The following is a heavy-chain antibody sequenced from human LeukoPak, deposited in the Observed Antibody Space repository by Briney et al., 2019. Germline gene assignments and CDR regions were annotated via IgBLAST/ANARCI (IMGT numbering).Heavy chain of an antibody. J-gene: IGHJ4*02. CDR1: GYTFTNYV. V-gene: IGHV1-3*01. CDR3: ARHERDFDY. D-gene: IGHD1-1*01. Sequence: ASVKVSCKASGYTFTNYVVHWVRQAPGRRLEWMGWINAGNGNTKYSQKFQGRVTITRDTSANTAYMELSSLRSEDTAVYYCARHERDFDYWGQGTLVTVSS. CDR2: INAGNGNT.